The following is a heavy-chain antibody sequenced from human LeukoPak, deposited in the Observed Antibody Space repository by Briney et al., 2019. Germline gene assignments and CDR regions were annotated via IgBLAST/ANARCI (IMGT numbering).Heavy chain of an antibody. V-gene: IGHV3-30*02. Sequence: GGSLRLSCAASGFTFSSYGMHWVRQAPGKGLEWVAFIRYDGSNKYYADSVKGRFTISRDNSKDTVYLQMNSLRPEDTAVYYCAKDLKRGYSYGYWAFTPGYWGQGTLVTVSS. J-gene: IGHJ4*02. CDR2: IRYDGSNK. CDR1: GFTFSSYG. CDR3: AKDLKRGYSYGYWAFTPGY. D-gene: IGHD5-18*01.